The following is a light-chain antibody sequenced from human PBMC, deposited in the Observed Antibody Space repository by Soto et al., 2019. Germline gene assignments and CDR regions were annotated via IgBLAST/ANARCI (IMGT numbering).Light chain of an antibody. J-gene: IGLJ1*01. CDR2: DVS. CDR1: SSDVGRYNY. CDR3: CSYAGSPRFV. V-gene: IGLV2-11*01. Sequence: QSALTQPRSASGSPGQSVTISCTGTSSDVGRYNYVSWYQHHPGTAPKVMIYDVSERPSGVPDRFSGSKSGNTASLTISGLQAEDEADYYCCSYAGSPRFVFGTGTKVTVL.